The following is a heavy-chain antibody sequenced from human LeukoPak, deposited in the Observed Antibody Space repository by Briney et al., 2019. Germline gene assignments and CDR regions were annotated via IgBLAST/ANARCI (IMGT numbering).Heavy chain of an antibody. V-gene: IGHV4-31*03. Sequence: SETLSLTCTVSGGSIGSGGYYWSWIRQHPGKGLEWIGYIYYSGSTYYNPSLKSRVTISVDTSKNQFSLKLSSVTAADTAVYYCARDHLDSQAACHEWGQGTLVTVSS. CDR2: IYYSGST. J-gene: IGHJ4*02. CDR3: ARDHLDSQAACHE. CDR1: GGSIGSGGYY. D-gene: IGHD6-13*01.